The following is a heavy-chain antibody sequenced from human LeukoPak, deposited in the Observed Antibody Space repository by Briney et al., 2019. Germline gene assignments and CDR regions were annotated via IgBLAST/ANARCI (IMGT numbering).Heavy chain of an antibody. V-gene: IGHV3-74*01. Sequence: GGSLRLSCAASGFTFSSYWMHWVRQAPGKGLVWVSRINSDGSSTSYADSVKGRFTISRDNAKNTLYLQMNSLRAEDTAVYYCARELTSPSTWIQLWLRSPIGAEGEDGLVSWGQGTLVTVSS. J-gene: IGHJ4*02. CDR2: INSDGSST. CDR1: GFTFSSYW. D-gene: IGHD5-18*01. CDR3: ARELTSPSTWIQLWLRSPIGAEGEDGLVS.